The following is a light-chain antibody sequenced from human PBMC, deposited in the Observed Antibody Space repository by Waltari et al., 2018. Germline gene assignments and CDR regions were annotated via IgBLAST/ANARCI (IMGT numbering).Light chain of an antibody. Sequence: EIVMTQSPATLSVSPGERATLSCRASQSVSSNLAWYQQKPGQAPRPLIYGASTRATGIPARFSGSGSGTEFTLTISSMQSEDFAVYYYQQYNNWPPITFGQGTRLEIK. CDR2: GAS. CDR1: QSVSSN. CDR3: QQYNNWPPIT. V-gene: IGKV3-15*01. J-gene: IGKJ5*01.